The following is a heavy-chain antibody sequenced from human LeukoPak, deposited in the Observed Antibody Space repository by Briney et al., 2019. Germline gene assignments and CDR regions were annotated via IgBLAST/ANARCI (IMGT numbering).Heavy chain of an antibody. D-gene: IGHD3-10*01. CDR2: INSDGSST. CDR3: ARVDLLYGSGSF. J-gene: IGHJ4*02. V-gene: IGHV3-74*01. Sequence: QPGGSLRLSCAASGFTFSSYWMHWVRQAPGKGLVWVSRINSDGSSTSYADSVKGRFTISRDNAKNTLYPQMNSLRAEDTAVYYCARVDLLYGSGSFWGQGTLVTVSS. CDR1: GFTFSSYW.